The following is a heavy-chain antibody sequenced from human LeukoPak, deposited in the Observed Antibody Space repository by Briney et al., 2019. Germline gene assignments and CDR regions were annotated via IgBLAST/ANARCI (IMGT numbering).Heavy chain of an antibody. CDR3: ARKQNYYYYMDV. V-gene: IGHV3-66*01. J-gene: IGHJ6*03. CDR1: GFTVSSNY. Sequence: GGSLRLSCAASGFTVSSNYMSWVRQAPGKGLEWVSVIYSGGSTYYADSVKGRFTISRDNSKNTLYLQMNSLRAEDTAVYYWARKQNYYYYMDVWGKGATVTNSS. CDR2: IYSGGST.